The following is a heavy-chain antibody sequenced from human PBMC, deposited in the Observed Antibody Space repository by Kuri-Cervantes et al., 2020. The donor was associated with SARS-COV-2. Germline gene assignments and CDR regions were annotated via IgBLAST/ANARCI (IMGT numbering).Heavy chain of an antibody. D-gene: IGHD3-10*01. CDR1: GCTFTSYC. CDR3: ARVAKYGSGSYLDPYFDH. CDR2: ISAYNGNT. Sequence: ASSMIFCWASGCTFTSYCNSWGRQAPGQGLEWRGWISAYNGNTNYAQKLQGRVTMTTDASTSTAYMELRSLRSDDTAVYYCARVAKYGSGSYLDPYFDHWGQGTLVTVSS. V-gene: IGHV1-18*01. J-gene: IGHJ4*02.